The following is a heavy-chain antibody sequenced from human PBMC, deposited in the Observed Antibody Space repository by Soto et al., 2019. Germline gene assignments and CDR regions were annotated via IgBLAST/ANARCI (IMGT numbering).Heavy chain of an antibody. D-gene: IGHD3-9*01. Sequence: ASVKVSCKASGYTFTGYYMHWVRQAPGQGLEWMGWINPNSGGTNYAQKFQGWVTMTRDTSISTAYMELSRLRSDDTAVYYCARGDDILTGYYHPYYYYYMDVWGKGTTVTVSS. CDR3: ARGDDILTGYYHPYYYYYMDV. V-gene: IGHV1-2*04. CDR2: INPNSGGT. J-gene: IGHJ6*03. CDR1: GYTFTGYY.